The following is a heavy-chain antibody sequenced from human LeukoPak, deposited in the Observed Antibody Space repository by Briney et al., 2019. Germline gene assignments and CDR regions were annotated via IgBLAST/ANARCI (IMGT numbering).Heavy chain of an antibody. CDR1: GGSVTDYY. CDR3: ATLGLIAVAGPSHSDY. D-gene: IGHD6-19*01. J-gene: IGHJ4*02. Sequence: SETLSLTCTVSGGSVTDYYWIWIRQSPGKGLEWIGYIYYTCTSYNPSLKSRVTISADTSKNQFSLKLISVTAADTAVYYCATLGLIAVAGPSHSDYWGQGTLVTVSS. V-gene: IGHV4-59*02. CDR2: IYYTCT.